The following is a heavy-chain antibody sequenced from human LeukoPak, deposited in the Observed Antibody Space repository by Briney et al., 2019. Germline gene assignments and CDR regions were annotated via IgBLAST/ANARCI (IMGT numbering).Heavy chain of an antibody. J-gene: IGHJ6*02. CDR1: GGTFSSYA. D-gene: IGHD5-24*01. Sequence: SVKVSCKASGGTFSSYAISWVRQAPGQGLEWMGGIIPIFGTANYAQKFQGRVTITADESTSTAYMELSSLRSEDTAVYYCARGGGDGYNHDYYYGMDVWGQGTTVTVSS. V-gene: IGHV1-69*13. CDR2: IIPIFGTA. CDR3: ARGGGDGYNHDYYYGMDV.